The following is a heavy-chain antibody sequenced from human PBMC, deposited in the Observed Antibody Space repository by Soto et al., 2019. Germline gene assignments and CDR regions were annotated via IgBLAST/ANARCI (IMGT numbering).Heavy chain of an antibody. J-gene: IGHJ5*02. Sequence: SETLSLTCTVSGGSISGNYWSWIRQPPGRGLEWIGYIYYSGSTYVSPSLKSRVTMSVDTSENQFFLKLRSVTAADTAMYYCARTPIGYCSGGTCSNWFDPWGQGTLVTVSS. CDR2: IYYSGST. V-gene: IGHV4-59*08. D-gene: IGHD2-15*01. CDR3: ARTPIGYCSGGTCSNWFDP. CDR1: GGSISGNY.